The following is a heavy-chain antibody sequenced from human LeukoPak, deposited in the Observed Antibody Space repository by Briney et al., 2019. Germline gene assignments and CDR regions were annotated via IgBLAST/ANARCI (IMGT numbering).Heavy chain of an antibody. CDR2: ISYDGSNK. V-gene: IGHV3-30*18. Sequence: GGSLRLSCAAPGFTFSSYGMHWVRQAPGKGLEWVAVISYDGSNKYYADSVKGRFTISRDNSKNTLYLQMNSLRAEDTAVYYCAKESITTSPGTYYYYYYGMDVWGQGTTVTVSS. CDR1: GFTFSSYG. CDR3: AKESITTSPGTYYYYYYGMDV. D-gene: IGHD3-10*01. J-gene: IGHJ6*02.